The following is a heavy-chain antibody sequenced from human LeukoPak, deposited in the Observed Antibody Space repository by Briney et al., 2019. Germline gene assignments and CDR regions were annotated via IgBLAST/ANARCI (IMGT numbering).Heavy chain of an antibody. V-gene: IGHV3-30*19. J-gene: IGHJ3*02. D-gene: IGHD3-10*01. Sequence: GGSLRLSCAASGFTFSSYGMHWVRQAPGKGLEWVAVISFDGSDKYYADSVKGRFTISRDNSQNTVYLQMSSLRAEDTAVYLCARGRAAGTFLSLDAFDIWGQGTMVTVSS. CDR3: ARGRAAGTFLSLDAFDI. CDR2: ISFDGSDK. CDR1: GFTFSSYG.